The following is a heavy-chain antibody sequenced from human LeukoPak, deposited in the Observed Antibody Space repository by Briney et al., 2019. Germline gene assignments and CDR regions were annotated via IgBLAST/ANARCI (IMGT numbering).Heavy chain of an antibody. CDR1: GYTFTSYD. Sequence: ASVKVSCKASGYTFTSYDINWVRQATGQGLEWMGWMNPNSGNTGYAQKFQGRVTMTRNTSIRTAYMELSSLRSEDTAVYYCARSRRPTSTPYLHLHQDVLGKGTTVTVSS. CDR2: MNPNSGNT. CDR3: ARSRRPTSTPYLHLHQDV. J-gene: IGHJ6*04. V-gene: IGHV1-8*01. D-gene: IGHD2-2*01.